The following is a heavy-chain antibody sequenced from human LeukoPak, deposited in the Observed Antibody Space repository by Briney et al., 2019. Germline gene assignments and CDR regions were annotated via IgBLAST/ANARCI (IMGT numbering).Heavy chain of an antibody. CDR3: AREGSSGY. D-gene: IGHD6-6*01. J-gene: IGHJ4*02. CDR1: GGSISSYY. V-gene: IGHV4-59*01. Sequence: SATLLLTCTVSGGSISSYYWSWIRQPPGKGLEWIGYIYYSGSTNYNPSLKSRVTISVDTSKNQFSLKLSSVAAADTAVYYCAREGSSGYWGQGTLVTVSS. CDR2: IYYSGST.